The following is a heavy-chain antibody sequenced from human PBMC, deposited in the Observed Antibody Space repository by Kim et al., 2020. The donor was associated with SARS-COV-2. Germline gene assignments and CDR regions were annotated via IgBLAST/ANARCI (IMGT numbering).Heavy chain of an antibody. CDR3: AKIEVVGVAATLDACDI. CDR1: GFTFSSYA. V-gene: IGHV3-23*01. CDR2: INGSGGTT. J-gene: IGHJ3*02. Sequence: GGSLRLSCAASGFTFSSYAMSWVRQAPGKGLEWVSAINGSGGTTYYADSVKGRFTISRDNSKNTRYLQMNRMSAEDTAVYYCAKIEVVGVAATLDACDIWVQGTMVTVSS. D-gene: IGHD2-15*01.